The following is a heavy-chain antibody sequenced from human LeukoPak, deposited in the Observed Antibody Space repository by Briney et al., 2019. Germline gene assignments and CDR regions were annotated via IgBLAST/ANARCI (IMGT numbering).Heavy chain of an antibody. CDR1: GFTFSSYG. Sequence: GGSPRLSCAASGFTFSSYGMSWVRQAPGKGLEWVSSISSNSRYIYYADSMRGRFTISRDNAKNSLYLQMNSLKPEDTAVYYCARVAEAAAFDSWGQGTLVTVSS. J-gene: IGHJ4*02. CDR3: ARVAEAAAFDS. CDR2: ISSNSRYI. V-gene: IGHV3-21*06. D-gene: IGHD6-13*01.